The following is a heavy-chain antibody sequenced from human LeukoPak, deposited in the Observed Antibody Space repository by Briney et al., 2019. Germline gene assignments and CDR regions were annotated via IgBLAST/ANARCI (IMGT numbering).Heavy chain of an antibody. D-gene: IGHD1-26*01. CDR3: AEDAWELQGDIGYHYYMDV. J-gene: IGHJ6*03. V-gene: IGHV3-30*02. CDR2: IRYDGSNK. CDR1: GFTFSSYG. Sequence: GGSLRLSCAASGFTFSSYGMHWVRQAPGKGLEWVAFIRYDGSNKYYADSVKGRFTISRDNSKNTLYLQMNSLRAEDTAVYYCAEDAWELQGDIGYHYYMDVWGKGTTVTISS.